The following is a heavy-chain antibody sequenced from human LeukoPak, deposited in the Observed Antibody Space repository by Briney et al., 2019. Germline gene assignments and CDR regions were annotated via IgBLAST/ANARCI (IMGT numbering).Heavy chain of an antibody. CDR1: GFTFSSYG. D-gene: IGHD6-13*01. CDR3: ANGDSSSWYFDY. Sequence: GRSLRLSCAASGFTFSSYGMHWVRQAPGKGLEWVAVIWYDGSNKYYADSVKGRFTISRDNSKNTLYLQMNSLRAEDTAVYYCANGDSSSWYFDYWGQGTLVTVSS. J-gene: IGHJ4*02. V-gene: IGHV3-33*06. CDR2: IWYDGSNK.